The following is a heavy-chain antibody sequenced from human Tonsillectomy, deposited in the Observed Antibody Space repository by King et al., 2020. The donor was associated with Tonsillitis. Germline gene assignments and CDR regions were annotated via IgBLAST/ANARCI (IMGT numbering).Heavy chain of an antibody. V-gene: IGHV3-7*04. CDR3: ARDGAGLGY. CDR1: GFTFSRVW. CDR2: IKQGGSEG. Sequence: VQLVESGGGLVQPGGSLRLSCAASGFTFSRVWMSWVRPAPGKGLEGVADIKQGGSEGDYVDSGKGRFTISRDNAKNSLYLQMNSLRVEDTAVYYCARDGAGLGYWGQGTLVTVSS. D-gene: IGHD4/OR15-4a*01. J-gene: IGHJ4*02.